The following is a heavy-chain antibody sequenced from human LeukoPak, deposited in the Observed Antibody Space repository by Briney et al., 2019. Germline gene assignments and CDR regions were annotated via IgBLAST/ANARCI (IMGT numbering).Heavy chain of an antibody. CDR1: GFTFSSYT. Sequence: GGSLRLSCAASGFTFSSYTMNWVRQAPGKGLEWVSSISSSSTYINYADSVKGRFTISRDNAKNSLFLEMNSLRAEDTAVYYCARDAGLAYWGQGTLVTVSS. J-gene: IGHJ4*02. CDR3: ARDAGLAY. CDR2: ISSSSTYI. V-gene: IGHV3-21*01.